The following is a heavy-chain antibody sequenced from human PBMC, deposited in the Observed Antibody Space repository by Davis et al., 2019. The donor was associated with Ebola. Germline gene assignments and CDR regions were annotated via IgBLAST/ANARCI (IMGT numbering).Heavy chain of an antibody. D-gene: IGHD5-12*01. Sequence: ASVKVSCKASGGTFSSYAISWVRQAPGQGLEWMGWINTNSGDTNYEQRLQGRVTMTTDTSTSTSYLEVRSLTSDDTAVYYCATGYGVFWGQGTLVIVST. J-gene: IGHJ4*02. CDR1: GGTFSSYA. CDR3: ATGYGVF. V-gene: IGHV1-18*01. CDR2: INTNSGDT.